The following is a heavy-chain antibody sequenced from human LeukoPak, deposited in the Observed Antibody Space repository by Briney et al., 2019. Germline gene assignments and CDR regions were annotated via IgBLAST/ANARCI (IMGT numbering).Heavy chain of an antibody. V-gene: IGHV3-21*03. Sequence: GGSLRLSCAASGFTFSSYNMNWVRQAPGKGLEWVSSITSSSNYIYYADSVKGRFAISRDNAKNSLYLQMNSLRAEDTTVYYCARDCWDYGSGSYCGIDYWGQGTLVTVSS. CDR2: ITSSSNYI. CDR1: GFTFSSYN. D-gene: IGHD3-10*01. J-gene: IGHJ4*02. CDR3: ARDCWDYGSGSYCGIDY.